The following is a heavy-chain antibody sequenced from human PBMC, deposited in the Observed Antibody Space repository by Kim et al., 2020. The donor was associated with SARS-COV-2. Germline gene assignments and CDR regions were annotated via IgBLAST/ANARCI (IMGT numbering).Heavy chain of an antibody. V-gene: IGHV4-31*03. CDR1: GGSISSGGYY. J-gene: IGHJ4*02. CDR3: ARGVTRGRFVY. D-gene: IGHD3-16*01. CDR2: IYYSGST. Sequence: SETLSLTCTVSGGSISSGGYYWSWIRQPPGKGLEWIGYIYYSGSTYYNPSLKSRVTISVDTSKNQFSPKLSSVTAADTAVYYCARGVTRGRFVYWGQGTLVSVSS.